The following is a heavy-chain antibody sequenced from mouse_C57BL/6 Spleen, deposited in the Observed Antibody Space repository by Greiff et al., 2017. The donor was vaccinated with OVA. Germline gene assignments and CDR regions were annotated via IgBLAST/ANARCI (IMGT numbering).Heavy chain of an antibody. CDR3: ARGGGYYAMDY. CDR2: IRNKANGYTT. D-gene: IGHD1-1*02. CDR1: GFTFTDYY. V-gene: IGHV7-3*01. J-gene: IGHJ4*01. Sequence: EVQVVESGGGLVQPGGSLSLSCAASGFTFTDYYMSWVRQPPGKALEWLSFIRNKANGYTTEYSASVKGRFTISRDNSQSILYLQMNALRAEDSATYYCARGGGYYAMDYWGQGISVTVSS.